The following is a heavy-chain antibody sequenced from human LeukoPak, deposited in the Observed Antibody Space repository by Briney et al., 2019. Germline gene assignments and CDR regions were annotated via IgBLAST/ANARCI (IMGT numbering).Heavy chain of an antibody. V-gene: IGHV4-59*01. Sequence: SETLSLTCTVSGGSISSYYWSWIRQPPGEGLEWIGYIYYSGSTNYNPSLKSRVTISVDTSKNQFSLKLSSVTAADTAVYYCARDSEVVRGVIWGQGTLVTVSS. CDR3: ARDSEVVRGVI. D-gene: IGHD3-10*01. CDR2: IYYSGST. CDR1: GGSISSYY. J-gene: IGHJ4*02.